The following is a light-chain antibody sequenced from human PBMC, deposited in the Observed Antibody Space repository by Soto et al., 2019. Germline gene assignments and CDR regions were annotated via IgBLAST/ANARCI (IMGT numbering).Light chain of an antibody. V-gene: IGLV1-51*02. CDR1: SSNVGNDY. CDR2: ENN. J-gene: IGLJ2*01. CDR3: GAWDSSLSAVV. Sequence: QSVLTQPPSVSAAPGQTVTISCSGSSSNVGNDYVAWYQQFPGTAPKLLIYENNKRPSGIPGRFSGSKSGTSATLGITGLQTGDEADYYCGAWDSSLSAVVFGGGTKFTVL.